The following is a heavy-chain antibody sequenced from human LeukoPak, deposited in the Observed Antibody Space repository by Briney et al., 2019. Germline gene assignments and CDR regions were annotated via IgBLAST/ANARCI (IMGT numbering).Heavy chain of an antibody. Sequence: GGSLRLSCAASGFTFSSYGMHWVRQAPGKGLEWVAVIWYDGSNKYYADSVKGRFTISRDNSKNTLYLQMNSLRAEDTAVYYCARCSGYYDSSGFRYNWFDPWGQGTLVTVSS. V-gene: IGHV3-33*08. CDR1: GFTFSSYG. D-gene: IGHD3-22*01. CDR2: IWYDGSNK. J-gene: IGHJ5*02. CDR3: ARCSGYYDSSGFRYNWFDP.